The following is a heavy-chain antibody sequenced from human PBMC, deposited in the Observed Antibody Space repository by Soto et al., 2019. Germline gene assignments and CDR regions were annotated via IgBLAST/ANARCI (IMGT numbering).Heavy chain of an antibody. D-gene: IGHD2-2*01. Sequence: EVQRLESGGGLVQPGGSLRLSCAASGFTFSSDAMSWVRQAPGKVLEWASAISGSGGSTYYADSVKGRFTISRDNSKNTLYLQMNSLRAEDTAVYYCAVPAAGLQPGGFLWGQGTMVTGSS. CDR1: GFTFSSDA. CDR3: AVPAAGLQPGGFL. CDR2: ISGSGGST. J-gene: IGHJ3*01. V-gene: IGHV3-23*01.